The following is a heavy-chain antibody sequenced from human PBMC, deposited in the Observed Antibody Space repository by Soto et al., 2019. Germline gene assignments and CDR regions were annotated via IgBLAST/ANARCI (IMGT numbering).Heavy chain of an antibody. Sequence: SETLSLTCTVSGGSISSSSYYWGWIRQPPGKRLEWIGSIYYSGSTYYNTSLKSRVTISVDTSNYHFSLMLSSVTAADLVVYYCVRLGFNVGIAASHFDYWGQGTLVTVSS. D-gene: IGHD6-13*01. CDR3: VRLGFNVGIAASHFDY. J-gene: IGHJ4*02. V-gene: IGHV4-39*01. CDR2: IYYSGST. CDR1: GGSISSSSYY.